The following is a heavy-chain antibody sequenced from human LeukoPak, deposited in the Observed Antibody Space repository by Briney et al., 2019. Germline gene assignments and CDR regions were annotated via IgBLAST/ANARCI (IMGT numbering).Heavy chain of an antibody. CDR2: TRYDGSNK. D-gene: IGHD6-6*01. J-gene: IGHJ4*02. Sequence: GGSLRLSCAASRFTFSSYGMHWVRQAPGKGLEWVAFTRYDGSNKYYADSVKGRFTISRDNSKNTLYLQMNSLRAEETAVYYCAKDHGSGKQLVGFSYWGQGTLVTVSS. CDR1: RFTFSSYG. V-gene: IGHV3-30*02. CDR3: AKDHGSGKQLVGFSY.